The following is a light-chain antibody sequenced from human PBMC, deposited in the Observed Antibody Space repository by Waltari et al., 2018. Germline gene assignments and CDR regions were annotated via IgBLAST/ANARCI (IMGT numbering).Light chain of an antibody. CDR2: AAS. CDR3: QQSYSTPQST. J-gene: IGKJ5*01. CDR1: QNINKY. V-gene: IGKV1-39*01. Sequence: DIQMTQFPSSLSAAVGYRVTITCRASQNINKYLNWYQHKPGKAPKLLIYAASSLLSGVPSRFSGSGSGTDFTLTISSLQPEDFATYYCQQSYSTPQSTFGQGTRLQIK.